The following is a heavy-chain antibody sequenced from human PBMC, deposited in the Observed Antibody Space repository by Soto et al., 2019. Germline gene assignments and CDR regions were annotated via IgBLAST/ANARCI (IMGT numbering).Heavy chain of an antibody. D-gene: IGHD5-18*01. CDR2: ISSSSSTI. CDR3: ARDYSSYGPFDY. Sequence: EVQLVESGGGLVQPGGSLRLSCAASGFTFSSYSMNWVRQAPGKGLEWVSYISSSSSTIYYADSVKGRFTISRDNAKNALNRQRNSLRAEDAAVYYCARDYSSYGPFDYWGQGTLVTVSS. CDR1: GFTFSSYS. V-gene: IGHV3-48*01. J-gene: IGHJ4*02.